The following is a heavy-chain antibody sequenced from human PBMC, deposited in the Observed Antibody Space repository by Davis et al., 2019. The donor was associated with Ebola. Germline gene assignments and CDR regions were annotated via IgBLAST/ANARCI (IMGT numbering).Heavy chain of an antibody. Sequence: MPSETLSLTCTVSGGSISSYYWSWIRQPPGKGLEWIGYIYYSGSTNYNPSLKSRVTISVDTSKNQFSLKLSSVTAADTAVYYCARGRRGLWWRAGRVNWFDPWGQGTLVTVSS. CDR3: ARGRRGLWWRAGRVNWFDP. CDR2: IYYSGST. J-gene: IGHJ5*02. V-gene: IGHV4-59*12. CDR1: GGSISSYY. D-gene: IGHD2-21*01.